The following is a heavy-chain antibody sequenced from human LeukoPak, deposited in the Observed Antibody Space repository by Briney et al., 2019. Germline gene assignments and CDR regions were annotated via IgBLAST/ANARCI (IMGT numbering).Heavy chain of an antibody. CDR1: GFTFSSYG. CDR2: ISYDGSNK. V-gene: IGHV3-30*18. CDR3: AKGSGYSFDY. J-gene: IGHJ4*02. Sequence: GGSLRLSCAASGFTFSSYGMHWVRQAPGKGLEWVAVISYDGSNKYYADSVKGRFTISRDNSKNTLYLQMNSLRAEDTAVYYCAKGSGYSFDYWGQGTLVTVSS. D-gene: IGHD3-22*01.